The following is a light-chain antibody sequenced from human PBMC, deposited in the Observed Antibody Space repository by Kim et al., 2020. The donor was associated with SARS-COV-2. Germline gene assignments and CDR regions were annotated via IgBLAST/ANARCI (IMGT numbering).Light chain of an antibody. Sequence: RVTTACSGTSSNIGSNYVCWYQLLPGTAPKLLVFMTNQRPSGVPDRFSGSKSDTSASLAISGLQSEDEADYYCAAWDGSLRAWVFGGGTQLTVL. CDR3: AAWDGSLRAWV. V-gene: IGLV1-47*01. CDR2: MTN. J-gene: IGLJ3*02. CDR1: SSNIGSNY.